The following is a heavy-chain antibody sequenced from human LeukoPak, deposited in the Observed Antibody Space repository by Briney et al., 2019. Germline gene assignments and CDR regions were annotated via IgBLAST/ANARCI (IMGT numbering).Heavy chain of an antibody. J-gene: IGHJ4*02. V-gene: IGHV4-34*01. CDR1: GGSFSGYY. Sequence: KPSETLSLTCAVYGGSFSGYYWSWIRQPPGKGLEWIGEINHSGSTNYDPSLKSRVTISVDTSKNQFSLKLSSVTAADTAVYYCANRGSSISLRWGQGTLVTVSS. CDR2: INHSGST. D-gene: IGHD6-6*01. CDR3: ANRGSSISLR.